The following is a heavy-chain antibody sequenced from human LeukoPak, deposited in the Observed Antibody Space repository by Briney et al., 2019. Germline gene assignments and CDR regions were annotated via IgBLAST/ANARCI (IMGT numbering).Heavy chain of an antibody. CDR1: GGSFSGYY. J-gene: IGHJ4*02. Sequence: SETLSPTCAVYGGSFSGYYWSWIRQPPGKGLEWIGEINHSGSTNYNPSLESRVTISVDTSKNQFSLKLSSVTAADTAVYYCARGRIAAAGAFDYWGQGTLVTVSS. CDR3: ARGRIAAAGAFDY. V-gene: IGHV4-34*01. CDR2: INHSGST. D-gene: IGHD6-13*01.